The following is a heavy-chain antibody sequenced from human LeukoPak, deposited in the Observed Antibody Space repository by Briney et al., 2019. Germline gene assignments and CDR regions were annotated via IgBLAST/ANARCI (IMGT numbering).Heavy chain of an antibody. CDR2: ISSNGGST. D-gene: IGHD6-6*01. CDR3: VRGHSSSSNYFDY. J-gene: IGHJ4*02. V-gene: IGHV3-64D*09. Sequence: GGSLRLPCSASGFTFSSYAMRWVRQAPGKGLEYVSGISSNGGSTNYEDSVKGRFTIPRDNSKNTLYLQMSSLRAEDTAVYYCVRGHSSSSNYFDYWGQGSLVTVSS. CDR1: GFTFSSYA.